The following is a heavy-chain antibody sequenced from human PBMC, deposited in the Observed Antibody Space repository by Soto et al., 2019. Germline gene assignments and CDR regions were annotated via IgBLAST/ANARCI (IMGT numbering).Heavy chain of an antibody. CDR1: GGTFSSYA. CDR3: ARGASQGDQLLLDLDY. CDR2: IIPIFGTA. V-gene: IGHV1-69*13. Sequence: SVKVSCKASGGTFSSYAISWVRQAPGQGLEWMGGIIPIFGTANYAQKFQGRVTITADESTSTAYMELSSLRSEDTAVYYCARGASQGDQLLLDLDYWGQGTMVTVYS. D-gene: IGHD2-2*01. J-gene: IGHJ4*02.